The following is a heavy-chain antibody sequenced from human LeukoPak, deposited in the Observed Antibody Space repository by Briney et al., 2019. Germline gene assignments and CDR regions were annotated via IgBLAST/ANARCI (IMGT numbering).Heavy chain of an antibody. CDR2: ISSSSSYI. CDR3: ARDGAAADLFDY. CDR1: GFTFSSYS. Sequence: GGSLGLSCAASGFTFSSYSMNWVRQAPGKGLEWVSSISSSSSYIYYADSVKGRFTISRDNAKNSLYLQMNSLRAEDTAVYYCARDGAAADLFDYWGQGTLVTVSS. J-gene: IGHJ4*02. V-gene: IGHV3-21*01. D-gene: IGHD6-13*01.